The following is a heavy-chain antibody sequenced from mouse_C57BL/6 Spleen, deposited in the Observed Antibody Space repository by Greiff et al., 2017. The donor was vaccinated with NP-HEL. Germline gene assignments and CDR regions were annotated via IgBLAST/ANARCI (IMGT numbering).Heavy chain of an antibody. CDR2: IWSGGST. CDR1: GFSLTSYG. Sequence: VKLQESGPGLVQPSQSLSITCTVSGFSLTSYGVHWVRQSPGKGLEWLGVIWSGGSTDYNAAFISRLSISKDNSKSQVCFKMNSLQADDTAIYYCARARPHFDYWGQGTTLTVSS. J-gene: IGHJ2*01. V-gene: IGHV2-2*01. CDR3: ARARPHFDY.